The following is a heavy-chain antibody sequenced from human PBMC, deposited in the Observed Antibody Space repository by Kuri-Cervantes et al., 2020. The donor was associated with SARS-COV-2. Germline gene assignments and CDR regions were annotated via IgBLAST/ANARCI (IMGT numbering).Heavy chain of an antibody. D-gene: IGHD3-3*01. J-gene: IGHJ5*02. V-gene: IGHV3-15*01. CDR2: FKSKAAGGTI. CDR1: GFSFSDAW. Sequence: GGSLRLSCVGTGFSFSDAWMSWVRQTPGKGLEWVGRFKSKAAGGTIVYAAPVQGRFTISRDDSRNTLYLQMNSLKTEDTGVYYCTRDDFWSGYYTSWGQGTLVTVSS. CDR3: TRDDFWSGYYTS.